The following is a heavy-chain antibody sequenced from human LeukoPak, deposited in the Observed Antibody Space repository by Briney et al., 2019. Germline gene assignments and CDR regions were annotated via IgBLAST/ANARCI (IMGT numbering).Heavy chain of an antibody. D-gene: IGHD3-22*01. CDR2: IYYTGST. CDR3: ARGDGYDTSGYPRYYYYYMDV. CDR1: GVSISNYY. Sequence: SETLSLTCMVSGVSISNYYWSWIRQSPGKGLEWIGYIYYTGSTNYNPSLKSRVTVSIDTPKNQFSLKLSSVTAADTAVYYCARGDGYDTSGYPRYYYYYMDVWGKGTTVTVSS. J-gene: IGHJ6*03. V-gene: IGHV4-59*01.